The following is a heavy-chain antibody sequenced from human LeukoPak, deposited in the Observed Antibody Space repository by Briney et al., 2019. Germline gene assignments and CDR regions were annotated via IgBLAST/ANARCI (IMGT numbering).Heavy chain of an antibody. D-gene: IGHD1-26*01. V-gene: IGHV3-7*01. CDR3: ARVGAWDLQWAFEY. CDR1: GFRFGDYW. Sequence: GGSLRLSCAASGFRFGDYWMTWARHIPGKGLEWVANIKQDGAEKHYAESVEGRFIISRDNAKNSLYLEMDSLKVEDTAVYYCARVGAWDLQWAFEYWGQGTLVTVSS. J-gene: IGHJ4*02. CDR2: IKQDGAEK.